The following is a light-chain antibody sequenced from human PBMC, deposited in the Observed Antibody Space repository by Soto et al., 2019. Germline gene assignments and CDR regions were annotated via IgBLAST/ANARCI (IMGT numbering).Light chain of an antibody. CDR1: SSDVGSYNL. CDR3: CSYAGSRTYV. Sequence: QSALTQPASVSGSPGQSITISCTGTSSDVGSYNLVSWYQQHPGIAPKLMLYEGSKRPSGVSNRFSGSKSGNTASLTISGLQADDEADYYCCSYAGSRTYVFGTGTKLTVL. V-gene: IGLV2-23*01. CDR2: EGS. J-gene: IGLJ1*01.